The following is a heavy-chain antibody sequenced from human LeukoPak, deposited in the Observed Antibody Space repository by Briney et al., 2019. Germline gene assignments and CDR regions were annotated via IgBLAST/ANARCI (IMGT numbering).Heavy chain of an antibody. CDR2: ISGSGGST. CDR3: AKSDLERVSFDY. J-gene: IGHJ4*02. CDR1: GFTFSSYG. D-gene: IGHD1-1*01. V-gene: IGHV3-23*01. Sequence: GGSLRLSCAASGFTFSSYGMSWVRQAPGKGLEWVSAISGSGGSTYYADSVKGRFTISRDNSKNTLYLQMNSLRAEDTAVYYCAKSDLERVSFDYWGQGTLVTVSS.